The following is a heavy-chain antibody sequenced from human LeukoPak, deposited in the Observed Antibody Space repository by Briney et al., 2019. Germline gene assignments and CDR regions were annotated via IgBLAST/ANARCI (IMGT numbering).Heavy chain of an antibody. CDR1: GLTVNNNY. V-gene: IGHV3-53*01. CDR3: MTAAGYNFGQY. CDR2: LYIGGNT. J-gene: IGHJ4*02. D-gene: IGHD5-18*01. Sequence: GGSLRLSCAASGLTVNNNYMNWVRQAPGKRLEWVSALYIGGNTYYAGSVRGRFTISRDNSKNTLYLQMNSLRAEDTAIYYCMTAAGYNFGQYWGQGTLVTVSS.